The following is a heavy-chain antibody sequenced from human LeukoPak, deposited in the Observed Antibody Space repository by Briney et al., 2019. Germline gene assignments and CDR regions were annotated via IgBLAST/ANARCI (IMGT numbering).Heavy chain of an antibody. V-gene: IGHV3-7*03. CDR3: ARAGDLSPYYFDY. CDR1: GFTFRNAW. J-gene: IGHJ4*02. Sequence: GGSLRLSCAASGFTFRNAWMSWVRQAPGKGLEWVANIKQDGSEKYYVDSVKGRFTISRDNAKNSLYLQMNSLRAEDTAVYYCARAGDLSPYYFDYWGQGTLVTVSS. D-gene: IGHD1-26*01. CDR2: IKQDGSEK.